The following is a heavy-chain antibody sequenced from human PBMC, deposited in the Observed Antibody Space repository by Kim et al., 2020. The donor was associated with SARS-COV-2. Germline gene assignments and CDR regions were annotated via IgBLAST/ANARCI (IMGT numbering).Heavy chain of an antibody. J-gene: IGHJ4*02. Sequence: AQKLQGIVTMTTDPATSTAYMELRSLRSDDTAVYYCARDFILAVAGQFDYWGQGTLVTVSS. D-gene: IGHD6-19*01. CDR3: ARDFILAVAGQFDY. V-gene: IGHV1-18*01.